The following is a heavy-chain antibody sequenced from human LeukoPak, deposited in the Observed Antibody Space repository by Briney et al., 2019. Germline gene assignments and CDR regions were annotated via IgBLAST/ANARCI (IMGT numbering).Heavy chain of an antibody. J-gene: IGHJ4*02. CDR1: GFTFTNAW. CDR3: TTSPLGYCTSNSCYAYFDS. D-gene: IGHD2-2*01. CDR2: ITDGGTT. Sequence: PGGSLRLSCSASGFTFTNAWMSWVRQAPGKGLEWLGRITDGGTTDHAAPVKGRFTISRDDSKNTLYLQLNSLKTEDTAVYYCTTSPLGYCTSNSCYAYFDSWGQGTLVTVSS. V-gene: IGHV3-15*01.